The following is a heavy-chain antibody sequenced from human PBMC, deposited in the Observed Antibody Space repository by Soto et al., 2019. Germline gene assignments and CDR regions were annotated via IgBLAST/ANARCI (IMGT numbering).Heavy chain of an antibody. CDR2: IYYSGST. CDR3: ARARGSYFDY. Sequence: LSLTCTVSGGSISSYYWSWIRQPPGKGLEWIGYIYYSGSTNYNPSLKSRVTISVDTSKNQFSLKLSSVTAADTAVYYCARARGSYFDYWGQGTLVTVSS. CDR1: GGSISSYY. J-gene: IGHJ4*02. V-gene: IGHV4-59*01. D-gene: IGHD2-15*01.